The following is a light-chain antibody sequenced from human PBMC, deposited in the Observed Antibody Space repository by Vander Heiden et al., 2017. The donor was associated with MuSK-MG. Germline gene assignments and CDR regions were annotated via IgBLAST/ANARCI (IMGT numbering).Light chain of an antibody. CDR1: QFIDNY. J-gene: IGKJ4*01. CDR3: LQYYSNRAVS. V-gene: IGKV1-39*01. CDR2: TAS. Sequence: DIQMTQSPSSLSAAVGDRVSITCRASQFIDNYLSWYQHKPGKAPKLLIYTASNLQSGVPSRFSGSGYGTEFTLTISGLQPEDFATYYCLQYYSNRAVSFGGGTRVEIK.